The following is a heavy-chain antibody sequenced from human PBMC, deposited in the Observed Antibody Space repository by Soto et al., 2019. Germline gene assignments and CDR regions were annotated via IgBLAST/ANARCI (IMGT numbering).Heavy chain of an antibody. D-gene: IGHD1-26*01. CDR2: IKYSGTT. V-gene: IGHV4-39*01. CDR3: ARHGITGSYYDAFDI. CDR1: GGSISSSRCH. Sequence: SETLSLTCTVSGGSISSSRCHWGWSRQPPGKGMERNASIKYSGTTFYNTSLKNRDTLSVDTSKNQFALKLSSVTAAETAVYYCARHGITGSYYDAFDIWGQGTMVT. J-gene: IGHJ3*02.